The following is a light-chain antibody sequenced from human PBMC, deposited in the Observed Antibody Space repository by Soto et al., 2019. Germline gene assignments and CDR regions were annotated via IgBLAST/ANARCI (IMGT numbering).Light chain of an antibody. J-gene: IGKJ2*01. V-gene: IGKV3-15*01. CDR1: QSVSNN. CDR3: QQYDNWPYT. CDR2: GAS. Sequence: EIVITQSPATLSVSPGERATLSCRASQSVSNNLAWYQQKPGQAPRLLIYGASTRATAIPARFSGSGSGTEFTLTISSLQSEDFAVYFCQQYDNWPYTFGQGTKVDIK.